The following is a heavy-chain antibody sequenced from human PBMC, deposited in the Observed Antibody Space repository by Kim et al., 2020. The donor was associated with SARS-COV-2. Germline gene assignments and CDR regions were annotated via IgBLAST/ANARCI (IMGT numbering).Heavy chain of an antibody. Sequence: SQTLSLTCAISGDSVSSNSAAWNWIRQSPSRGLEWLGRTYYRSKWYNDYAVSVKSRITINPDTSKNQFSLQLNSVTPEDTAVYYCARAHCSSTSCRRVYYYYYMDVWGKGTTVTVSS. J-gene: IGHJ6*03. CDR3: ARAHCSSTSCRRVYYYYYMDV. D-gene: IGHD2-2*01. CDR2: TYYRSKWYN. CDR1: GDSVSSNSAA. V-gene: IGHV6-1*01.